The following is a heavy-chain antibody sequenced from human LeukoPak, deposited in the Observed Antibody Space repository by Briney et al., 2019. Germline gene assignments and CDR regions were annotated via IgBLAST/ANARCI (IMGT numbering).Heavy chain of an antibody. V-gene: IGHV1-18*04. CDR3: ARDRGSYYPGDY. J-gene: IGHJ4*02. D-gene: IGHD1-26*01. CDR1: GYTFTGYY. Sequence: ASVKDSCKASGYTFTGYYMHWVRQAPGQGLEWMGWISAYNGNTNYAQKLQGRVTMTTDTSTSTAYMELRSLRSDDTAVYYCARDRGSYYPGDYWGQGTLVTVSS. CDR2: ISAYNGNT.